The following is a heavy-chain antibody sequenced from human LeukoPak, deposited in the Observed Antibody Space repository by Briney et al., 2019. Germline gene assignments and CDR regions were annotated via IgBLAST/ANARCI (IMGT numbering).Heavy chain of an antibody. Sequence: SETLSLTCTVCCGSISSYYWSWIRQPPGKGLGWIGYIYYSGSTNYNPSLKSRVTISVDTSKNQFSLKLSSVTAADTAVYYCARAKPCGSGSYFYWGQGTLVTLSS. CDR3: ARAKPCGSGSYFY. CDR1: CGSISSYY. V-gene: IGHV4-59*01. D-gene: IGHD3-10*01. J-gene: IGHJ4*02. CDR2: IYYSGST.